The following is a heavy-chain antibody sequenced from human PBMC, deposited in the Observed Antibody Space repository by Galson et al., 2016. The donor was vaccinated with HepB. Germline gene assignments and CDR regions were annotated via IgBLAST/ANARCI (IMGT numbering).Heavy chain of an antibody. D-gene: IGHD3-16*01. CDR1: GFTFGTYY. CDR2: INPNSGDT. Sequence: SVKVSCKASGFTFGTYYIYWVRQAPGQGLEWMGWINPNSGDTHYAQRFQGGVTLTRDTSISTAYMELSRLKSDYTAVYFCATGPPFAFGGLMDYWGQGTLVTVSS. CDR3: ATGPPFAFGGLMDY. J-gene: IGHJ4*02. V-gene: IGHV1-2*02.